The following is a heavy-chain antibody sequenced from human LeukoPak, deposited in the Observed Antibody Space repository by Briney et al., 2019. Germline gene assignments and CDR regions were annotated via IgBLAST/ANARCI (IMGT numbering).Heavy chain of an antibody. Sequence: GGSLRLSCAASGFTFSSYAMSWVRQAPGKGLEWVSTIRGSGDDTYYADSVTGRFTISRDSSENTLYLQMNSLRAEDTAVYYCAKDYYDSNGYYSDNGMDVWGQGTTVTVSS. J-gene: IGHJ6*02. D-gene: IGHD3-22*01. CDR2: IRGSGDDT. V-gene: IGHV3-23*01. CDR1: GFTFSSYA. CDR3: AKDYYDSNGYYSDNGMDV.